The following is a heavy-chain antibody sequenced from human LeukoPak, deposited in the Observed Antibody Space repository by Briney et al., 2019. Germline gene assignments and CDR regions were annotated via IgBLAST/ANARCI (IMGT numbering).Heavy chain of an antibody. D-gene: IGHD4-17*01. CDR3: ATDGAGDYLNH. Sequence: ASVKVSCKASGYTFTSYDINWVRQVPGKGLEWMGGFDPEHGETIYAQKFQGRVTMTEDTSTDTAYMELSTLKSEDTAVYYCATDGAGDYLNHWGQGTLVTVSS. CDR2: FDPEHGET. CDR1: GYTFTSYD. J-gene: IGHJ4*02. V-gene: IGHV1-24*01.